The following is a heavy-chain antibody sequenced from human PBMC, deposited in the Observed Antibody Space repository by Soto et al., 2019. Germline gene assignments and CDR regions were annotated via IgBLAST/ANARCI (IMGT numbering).Heavy chain of an antibody. J-gene: IGHJ5*02. Sequence: QVQLVESGGGLVKPGGSLRLSCAASGFTFSDYDMTWIRQAAGKGLEWVSYISTSGNIKYYAESVEGRFTISRDNAKNSLYLQMNSLIADDTAVYFCARNGGTFDPWGQGTLVTVSS. D-gene: IGHD3-16*01. CDR1: GFTFSDYD. CDR3: ARNGGTFDP. CDR2: ISTSGNIK. V-gene: IGHV3-11*01.